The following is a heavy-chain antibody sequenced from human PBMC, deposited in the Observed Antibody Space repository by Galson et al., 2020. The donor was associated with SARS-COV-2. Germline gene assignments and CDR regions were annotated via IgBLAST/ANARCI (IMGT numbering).Heavy chain of an antibody. CDR3: ARVGQLPHYYYYYMDV. J-gene: IGHJ6*03. CDR2: IGRDSSYI. V-gene: IGHV3-21*01. D-gene: IGHD2-2*01. CDR1: GFLFSSYS. Sequence: GGSLRLSCAASGFLFSSYSMNWVRQAPGKGLEWVSTIGRDSSYIYHADSVKGRFTVSRDNAKNSLYLQMNSLRAEDTAVYYCARVGQLPHYYYYYMDVWGIGTAVTVSS.